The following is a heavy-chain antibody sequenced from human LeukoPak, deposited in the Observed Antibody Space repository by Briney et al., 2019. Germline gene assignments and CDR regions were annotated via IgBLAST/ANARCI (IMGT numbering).Heavy chain of an antibody. CDR1: GGSFSGYY. CDR2: INHSGST. J-gene: IGHJ4*02. CDR3: AREGYDSSGYYPYYFDY. D-gene: IGHD3-22*01. Sequence: SETLSLTCAVYGGSFSGYYWSWIRQPPGKGLEWIGEINHSGSTNYNPSLKSRVTISVDTSKNQFSLKLSSVTAADTAVYYCAREGYDSSGYYPYYFDYWGQGTLVTVSS. V-gene: IGHV4-34*01.